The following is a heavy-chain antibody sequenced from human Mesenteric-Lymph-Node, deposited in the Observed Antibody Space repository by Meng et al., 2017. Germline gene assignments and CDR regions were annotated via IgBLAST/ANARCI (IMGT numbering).Heavy chain of an antibody. J-gene: IGHJ4*02. V-gene: IGHV3-23*01. D-gene: IGHD3-22*01. CDR3: ARRSGDSSGWHDH. CDR1: GFTFSSYA. CDR2: ISGSGGST. Sequence: GESLKISCAASGFTFSSYAMSWVRQAPGKGLEWVSAISGSGGSTYYADSVKGRFTISRDNSKNTLYLQMNSLRAEDTAVYYCARRSGDSSGWHDHWGQGTLVTVSS.